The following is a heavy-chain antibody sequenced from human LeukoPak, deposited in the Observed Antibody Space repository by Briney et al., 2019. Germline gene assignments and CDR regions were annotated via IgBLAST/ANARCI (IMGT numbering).Heavy chain of an antibody. CDR2: IWYDGSNN. V-gene: IGHV3-33*06. CDR1: GFTFSSYG. Sequence: PGGSLRLSCAASGFTFSSYGMHWVRQAPGKGLEWVAVIWYDGSNNYYACSVNGRFTISINNSKNTLYLQMNSLRAEDTAVYYCAKDLSGPASNWFDPWGQGTLVTVSS. D-gene: IGHD5-12*01. CDR3: AKDLSGPASNWFDP. J-gene: IGHJ5*02.